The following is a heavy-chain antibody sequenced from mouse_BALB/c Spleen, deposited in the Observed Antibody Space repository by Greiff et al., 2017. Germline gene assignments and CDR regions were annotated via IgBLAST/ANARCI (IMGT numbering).Heavy chain of an antibody. CDR2: ISTYYGDA. Sequence: VQLQQSGAELVRPGVSVKISCKGSGYTFTDYAMHWVKQSHAKSLEWIGVISTYYGDASYNQKFKGKATMTVDKSSSTAYMELARLTSEDSAIYYCAREGDYYGSSLFDYWGQGTTLTVSS. D-gene: IGHD1-1*01. J-gene: IGHJ2*01. CDR3: AREGDYYGSSLFDY. CDR1: GYTFTDYA. V-gene: IGHV1S137*01.